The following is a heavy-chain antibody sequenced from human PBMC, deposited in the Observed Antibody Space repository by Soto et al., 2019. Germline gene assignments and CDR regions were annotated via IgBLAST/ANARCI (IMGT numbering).Heavy chain of an antibody. CDR1: GGSINNYY. D-gene: IGHD2-2*01. V-gene: IGHV4-59*01. CDR2: THYSGSS. J-gene: IGHJ4*02. Sequence: SETLSLTCSVSGGSINNYYWTWIRQSPGKGLEWIGYTHYSGSSSYHASYNPSLRSRVTISVDPAKHQFSLTVKSVTAADTALYYCARDKQYQFDYWGQGALVTVS. CDR3: ARDKQYQFDY.